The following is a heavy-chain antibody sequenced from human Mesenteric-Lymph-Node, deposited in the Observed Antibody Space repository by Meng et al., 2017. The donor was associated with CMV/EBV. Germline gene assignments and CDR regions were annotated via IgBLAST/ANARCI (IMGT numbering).Heavy chain of an antibody. Sequence: GESLKISCAASGFTFSDYYMSWVRQAPGKGLEWVGFIRNKANGGTTEYAASVKGRFTISRDDSKSIAYLQMNSLKTEDTAVYYCCGGVVWSGYSTDAFDILGQCTMVPVSS. CDR1: GFTFSDYY. V-gene: IGHV3-71*01. J-gene: IGHJ3*02. D-gene: IGHD3-3*01. CDR3: CGGVVWSGYSTDAFDI. CDR2: IRNKANGGTT.